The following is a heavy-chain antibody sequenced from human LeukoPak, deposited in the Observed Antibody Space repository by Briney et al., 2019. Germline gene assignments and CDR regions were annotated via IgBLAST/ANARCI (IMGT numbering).Heavy chain of an antibody. CDR1: GYTFTGYY. J-gene: IGHJ4*02. CDR2: INPNSGGT. CDR3: ARDIAGIENLPLGFDY. D-gene: IGHD6-13*01. V-gene: IGHV1-2*02. Sequence: GASVKVSCKASGYTFTGYYMHWVRQAPGQGLEWMGWINPNSGGTNYAQKFQGRVTMTRDTSISTAYMELSRLRSDDTAVYYCARDIAGIENLPLGFDYWGQGTLVTVSS.